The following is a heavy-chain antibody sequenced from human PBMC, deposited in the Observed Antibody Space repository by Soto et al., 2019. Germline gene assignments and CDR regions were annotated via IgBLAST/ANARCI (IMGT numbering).Heavy chain of an antibody. J-gene: IGHJ4*02. CDR1: GGTISSFG. V-gene: IGHV3-23*01. D-gene: IGHD3-10*01. CDR3: AEEHDSGSYFFLFDY. CDR2: VSDSGGNT. Sequence: WVSLRLSCTVSGGTISSFGMSWVRKAQGKGLEWVSGVSDSGGNTYYTDSVKGRFTISRDNSKNTLYLQMNSLRVEDTAIYYCAEEHDSGSYFFLFDYWGRGTLVTVSS.